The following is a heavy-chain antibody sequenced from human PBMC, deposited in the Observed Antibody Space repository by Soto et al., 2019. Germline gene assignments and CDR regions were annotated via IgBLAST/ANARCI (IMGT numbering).Heavy chain of an antibody. CDR3: AKGGIAGAVSGWFDP. D-gene: IGHD6-19*01. CDR2: ISGSGGST. Sequence: LSLSCAASGFTFSSYGMSWVRQAPWKGLEWVSAISGSGGSTYYVDSVKGRFTISRDNSKNTLYLQMNSLRAEDTAVYYCAKGGIAGAVSGWFDPWGQGTLVTVYS. CDR1: GFTFSSYG. J-gene: IGHJ5*02. V-gene: IGHV3-23*01.